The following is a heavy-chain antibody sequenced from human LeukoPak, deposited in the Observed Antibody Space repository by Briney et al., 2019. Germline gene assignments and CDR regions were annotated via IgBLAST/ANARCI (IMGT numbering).Heavy chain of an antibody. CDR1: GGSISSSPYH. CDR2: VYYSGST. V-gene: IGHV4-39*01. CDR3: ARPLTGYSYFDY. J-gene: IGHJ4*02. Sequence: PSETLSLTCTVSGGSISSSPYHWGWIRQPPGKGLEWIGSVYYSGSTSYNPPLKSRVTISVDTSKNQFSLKLNSVTAADTAVYYCARPLTGYSYFDYWGQGTLVTVSS. D-gene: IGHD3-9*01.